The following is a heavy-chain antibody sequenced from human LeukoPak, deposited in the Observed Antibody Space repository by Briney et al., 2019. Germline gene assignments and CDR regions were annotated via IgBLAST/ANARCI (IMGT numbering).Heavy chain of an antibody. Sequence: PGGSLRLSCAASGFTFSGSAMHWVRQASGKGLEWVGRIRSKANSYATAYAASVKGRFTISRDDSKNTVYLQMNSLKTEDTAVYYCTRLGRYCSSTSCYRGSYWYFDHWGRGTLVTVSS. D-gene: IGHD2-2*01. J-gene: IGHJ2*01. CDR3: TRLGRYCSSTSCYRGSYWYFDH. V-gene: IGHV3-73*01. CDR2: IRSKANSYAT. CDR1: GFTFSGSA.